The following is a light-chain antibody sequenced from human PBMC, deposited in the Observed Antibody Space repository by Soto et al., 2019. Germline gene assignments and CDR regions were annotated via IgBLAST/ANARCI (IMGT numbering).Light chain of an antibody. V-gene: IGKV3-20*01. CDR3: QQYGSSPVT. J-gene: IGKJ1*01. CDR1: QSVSSY. Sequence: EIVLTQSPATLSLPPGERATLSCRASQSVSSYLAWYQQKPGQAPRLLIYDASNRATGIPARFSGSGSGTDFTLTISRLEPEDFAVYYCQQYGSSPVTFGQGTKVDI. CDR2: DAS.